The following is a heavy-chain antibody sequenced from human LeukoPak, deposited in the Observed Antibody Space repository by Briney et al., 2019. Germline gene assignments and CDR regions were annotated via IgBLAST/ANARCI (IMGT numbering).Heavy chain of an antibody. J-gene: IGHJ4*02. Sequence: PGGSLRLSCAASGFTFSSYEMNWVRQAPGKGLEWVSYISSSGSTIYYADSVKGRFTISRDNAKNSLYLQMNSLRAEDTAVYYCARDQIVVVAPGFDYWGQGTLVTVSS. D-gene: IGHD2-15*01. V-gene: IGHV3-48*03. CDR3: ARDQIVVVAPGFDY. CDR1: GFTFSSYE. CDR2: ISSSGSTI.